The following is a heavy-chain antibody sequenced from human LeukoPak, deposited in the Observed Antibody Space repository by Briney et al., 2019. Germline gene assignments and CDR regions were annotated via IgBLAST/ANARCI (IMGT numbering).Heavy chain of an antibody. J-gene: IGHJ5*02. V-gene: IGHV5-51*01. CDR2: IFPLDSDT. Sequence: GESLKISCKGSSYTFSTSWIAWVRHMPGKGLEWMGIIFPLDSDTRYSPSLQGQVTISVDKSISTAYLQWSSLKTSDTAIYYCATLVTTGTRWFDPWRQGTLVTVSS. D-gene: IGHD1-1*01. CDR1: SYTFSTSW. CDR3: ATLVTTGTRWFDP.